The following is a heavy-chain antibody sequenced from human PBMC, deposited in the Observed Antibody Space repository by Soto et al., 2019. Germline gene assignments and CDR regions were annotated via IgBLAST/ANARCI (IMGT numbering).Heavy chain of an antibody. CDR1: GLTFSISW. V-gene: IGHV3-7*01. CDR3: ATENPPNAFEM. J-gene: IGHJ3*02. CDR2: INPAGNVQ. Sequence: VQLVESGGGLVQPGESLRLSCTASGLTFSISWMTWVRQAPGEGLEWVSNINPAGNVQHYADSVKERFTISRDNAKNSLFVPMSGRGVEDTAGSYCATENPPNAFEMWGQGTMVTVSS.